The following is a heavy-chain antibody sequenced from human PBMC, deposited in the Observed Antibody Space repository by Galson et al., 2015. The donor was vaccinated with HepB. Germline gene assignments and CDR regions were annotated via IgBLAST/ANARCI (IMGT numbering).Heavy chain of an antibody. J-gene: IGHJ5*02. V-gene: IGHV4-39*01. CDR1: GGSITSNSFY. D-gene: IGHD3-22*01. CDR2: IYHSGTT. Sequence: LTCSVSGGSITSNSFYWGWIRQSPGKGLEWMASIYHSGTTSYNPSLKRRVTLSVDISKNQFSMSLRSVTAADTGVYYCARQLNYYDSSGYFRNWLDPWGQGTLVTVSS. CDR3: ARQLNYYDSSGYFRNWLDP.